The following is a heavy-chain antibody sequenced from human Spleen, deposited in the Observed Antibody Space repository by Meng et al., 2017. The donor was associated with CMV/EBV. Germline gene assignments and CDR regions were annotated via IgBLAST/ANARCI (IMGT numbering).Heavy chain of an antibody. CDR2: IYHSGTT. J-gene: IGHJ6*02. CDR1: GYSISSDYY. Sequence: SETLSLTCIVSGYSISSDYYWSWIRQPPGKGLEWIASIYHSGTTYYNPSLQSRVTISVDTSKNQFSLKLSSVTAADTAVYYCARDGSWGYHYGTDVWGQGTTVTVSS. CDR3: ARDGSWGYHYGTDV. V-gene: IGHV4-38-2*02. D-gene: IGHD7-27*01.